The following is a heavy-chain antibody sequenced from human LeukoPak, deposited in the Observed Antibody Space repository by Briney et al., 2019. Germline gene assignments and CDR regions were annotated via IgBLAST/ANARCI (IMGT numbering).Heavy chain of an antibody. D-gene: IGHD5-24*01. V-gene: IGHV4-59*01. J-gene: IGHJ3*02. CDR3: ARERQVEMATITVFDI. CDR2: IYYSGST. Sequence: KPSETPSLTCTVAGGSISSYYWSWIRQPPGKGLEWIGYIYYSGSTNYNPSLKSRVTISVDTSKNQFSLKLSSVTAADTAVYYCARERQVEMATITVFDIWGQGTMVTVSS. CDR1: GGSISSYY.